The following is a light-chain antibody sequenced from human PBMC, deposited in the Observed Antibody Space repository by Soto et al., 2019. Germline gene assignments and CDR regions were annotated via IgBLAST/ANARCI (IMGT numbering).Light chain of an antibody. CDR2: AAS. Sequence: DIQMTQSPSSLSASVGDRVTISCRASQGVSNYLIWYQQRQGRAPKLLIYAASNLVSGVPSRFSGSGSGTNFTLTISSLQPEDFATYYCHQSYRTPHTFDQGTKLETK. V-gene: IGKV1-39*01. CDR1: QGVSNY. J-gene: IGKJ2*01. CDR3: HQSYRTPHT.